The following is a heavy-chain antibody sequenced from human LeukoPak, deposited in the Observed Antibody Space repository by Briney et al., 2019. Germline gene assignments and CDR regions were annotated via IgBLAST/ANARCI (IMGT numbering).Heavy chain of an antibody. CDR1: GGSISSHY. Sequence: SETLSLTCTVSGGSISSHYWSWIRQPPGKGLEWIGYIYYSGSTNYNPSLKSRVTISVDTSKNQFSLKLSSVTAADTAVYYCARHTPNYYDSSGYSPPPLDYWGQGTLVTVSS. CDR3: ARHTPNYYDSSGYSPPPLDY. CDR2: IYYSGST. V-gene: IGHV4-59*08. D-gene: IGHD3-22*01. J-gene: IGHJ4*02.